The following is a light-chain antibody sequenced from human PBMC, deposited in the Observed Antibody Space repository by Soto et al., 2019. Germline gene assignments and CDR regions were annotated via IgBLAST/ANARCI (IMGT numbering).Light chain of an antibody. Sequence: EIVMTQSPATLSVSPVERATLSCMASQSVSSNLAWYQQKPGQAPRLLIYGASTRATGIPARFSGSGSGTEFTLTISSLQSEDFAVYYCQQYSNWPITFGQGTRLEIK. CDR1: QSVSSN. CDR3: QQYSNWPIT. J-gene: IGKJ5*01. V-gene: IGKV3-15*01. CDR2: GAS.